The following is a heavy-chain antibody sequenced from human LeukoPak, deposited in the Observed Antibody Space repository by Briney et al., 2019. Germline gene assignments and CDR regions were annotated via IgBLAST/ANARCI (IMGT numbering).Heavy chain of an antibody. D-gene: IGHD2-2*01. CDR3: ARDTSYYCSSTSCYFGAYYYYGMDV. CDR2: ISSSGSTI. CDR1: GFTFSDYY. J-gene: IGHJ6*02. V-gene: IGHV3-11*01. Sequence: GSLRLSCAASGFTFSDYYMSWIRQAPGKGLEWVSYISSSGSTIYYADSVKGRFTISRDNAKNSLYPQMNSLRAEGTAVYYCARDTSYYCSSTSCYFGAYYYYGMDVWGQGTTVTVSS.